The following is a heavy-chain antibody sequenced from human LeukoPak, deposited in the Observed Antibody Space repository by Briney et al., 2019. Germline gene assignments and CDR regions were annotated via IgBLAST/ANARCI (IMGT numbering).Heavy chain of an antibody. Sequence: SETLSLTCTVSDDSISSYYWIWIRQPPGKGLEWIGYIHHSGSANYNPSLRSRITMSVDTSKNHFSLSLTSVTAADTAVYYCARLPGCSGADCFRAFDIWGQGTMVTVSS. CDR1: DDSISSYY. CDR2: IHHSGSA. J-gene: IGHJ3*02. D-gene: IGHD2-21*02. CDR3: ARLPGCSGADCFRAFDI. V-gene: IGHV4-59*08.